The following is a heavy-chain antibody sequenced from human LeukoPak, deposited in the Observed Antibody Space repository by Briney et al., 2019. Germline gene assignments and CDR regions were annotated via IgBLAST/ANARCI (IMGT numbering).Heavy chain of an antibody. CDR1: GFTFSTYW. J-gene: IGHJ4*02. CDR3: ARGRYYFEY. Sequence: GGSPRLSCAASGFTFSTYWMHWVRQAPGKGLVCVSRINSDGSSTSYADSVKGRFTISRDNAKNTLYLQMNNLRAEDTAVYYCARGRYYFEYWGQGTLVTVSS. CDR2: INSDGSST. V-gene: IGHV3-74*01. D-gene: IGHD4-17*01.